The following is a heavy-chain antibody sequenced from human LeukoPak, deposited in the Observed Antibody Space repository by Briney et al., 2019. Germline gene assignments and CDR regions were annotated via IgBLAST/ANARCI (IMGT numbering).Heavy chain of an antibody. J-gene: IGHJ6*02. D-gene: IGHD7-27*01. CDR1: GFTFSGFW. CDR3: AREGKTGDLGYYYYGMDV. Sequence: GGSLRLSCAVSGFTFSGFWMSWSRQAPGKGLEWVASINSDGSEGYYADVVKGRFTISRDNAKNSLYLQINSLRAEDTAVYYCAREGKTGDLGYYYYGMDVWGQGTTVTVSS. CDR2: INSDGSEG. V-gene: IGHV3-7*01.